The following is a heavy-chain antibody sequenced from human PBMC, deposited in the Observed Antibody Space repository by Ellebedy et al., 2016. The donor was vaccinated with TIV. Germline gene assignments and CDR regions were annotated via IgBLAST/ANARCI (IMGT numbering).Heavy chain of an antibody. CDR2: IRADGREK. Sequence: GGSLRLXCAALGFNFGNSWMHWVRQGPGKGLEWVATIRADGREKYLLDSVKGRFTISRDNSKNTLYLQITSLRAEETALYYCVRDPIGDSIFDYWGQGPRVPAPS. D-gene: IGHD4-17*01. V-gene: IGHV3-7*01. CDR3: VRDPIGDSIFDY. J-gene: IGHJ4*02. CDR1: GFNFGNSW.